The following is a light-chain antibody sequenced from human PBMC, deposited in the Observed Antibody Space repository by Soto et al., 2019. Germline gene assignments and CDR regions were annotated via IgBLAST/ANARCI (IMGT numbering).Light chain of an antibody. CDR3: LQYYTTPPT. CDR1: QSVYSSNNKNY. J-gene: IGKJ4*01. CDR2: WAF. Sequence: DIVMTQSPDSLAVSLGERATVNCKSSQSVYSSNNKNYLAWYHQRPGQPPKLLIFWAFTRELGVPDRFSSSTSGTEFTLPFSSLLTVDVAAYYCLQYYTTPPTFGGGTKVEIK. V-gene: IGKV4-1*01.